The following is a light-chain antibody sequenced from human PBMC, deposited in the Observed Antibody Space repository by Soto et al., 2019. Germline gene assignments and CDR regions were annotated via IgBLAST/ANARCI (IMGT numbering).Light chain of an antibody. CDR2: DVS. V-gene: IGLV2-11*01. CDR1: SSDVGAYNY. J-gene: IGLJ1*01. CDR3: SSYAGNYVYV. Sequence: QSALTQPRSVSGSAGQAVTISCTGTSSDVGAYNYVSWYQRHAGKGPKLIIHDVSARPSGVPDRFSASKSGNTASLTISGLQTEDEADYYCSSYAGNYVYVLGSGTKVTVL.